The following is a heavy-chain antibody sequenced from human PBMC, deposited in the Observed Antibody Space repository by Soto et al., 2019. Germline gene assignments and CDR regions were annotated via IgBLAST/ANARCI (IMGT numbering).Heavy chain of an antibody. Sequence: ASVKVSCKVSGYTLTGLSMHWVLRSPLKGLEWMGGFDPEDGETIYAQKFQGRVTMTEDTSTDTAYMELSSLRSEDTAVYYCATTTYYYDSSGYYLGYWGQGTLVTVSS. V-gene: IGHV1-24*01. D-gene: IGHD3-22*01. CDR2: FDPEDGET. CDR3: ATTTYYYDSSGYYLGY. CDR1: GYTLTGLS. J-gene: IGHJ4*02.